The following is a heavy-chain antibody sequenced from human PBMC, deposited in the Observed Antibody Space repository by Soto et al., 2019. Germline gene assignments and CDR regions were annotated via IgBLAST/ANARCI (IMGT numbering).Heavy chain of an antibody. J-gene: IGHJ6*03. CDR3: ARERFSSGYHQIDV. CDR1: GFTVSSNY. Sequence: EVQLVESGGGLVQPGGSLRLSCAASGFTVSSNYMSWVRQAPGKGLEWVSVIYSGGSTYYADSVKGRYTISRDNSKNTLYLQINGLRAEYTAVYDCARERFSSGYHQIDVWGKGTPVTVSS. D-gene: IGHD3-10*01. CDR2: IYSGGST. V-gene: IGHV3-66*01.